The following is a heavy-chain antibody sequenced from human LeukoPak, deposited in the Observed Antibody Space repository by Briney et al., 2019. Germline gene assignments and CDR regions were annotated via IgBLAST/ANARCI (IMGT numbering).Heavy chain of an antibody. CDR2: IWYDGSNK. CDR1: GFTFSSYG. D-gene: IGHD6-19*01. Sequence: GGSLRLSCAASGFTFSSYGMHWVRQAPGKGLEWVAVIWYDGSNKYYADSVKGRFTISRDNSKNTLYLQMNSLRAEDTAVYYCASDSSGWYQYFQHWGQGTLVTVSS. CDR3: ASDSSGWYQYFQH. J-gene: IGHJ1*01. V-gene: IGHV3-33*01.